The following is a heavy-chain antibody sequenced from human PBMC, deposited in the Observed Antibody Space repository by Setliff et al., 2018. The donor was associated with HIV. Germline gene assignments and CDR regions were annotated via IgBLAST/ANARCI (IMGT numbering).Heavy chain of an antibody. Sequence: GESLKISCQASGYSFTNYWIGWVRQMPGKGLEWIGVIYPGDFVTRYGPSFQGQVFISADRSITTAYLQWDSLKASDTAMYYCTRRRRAPGIEDLGAYWGQGTLVTVSS. CDR2: IYPGDFVT. D-gene: IGHD1-26*01. CDR3: TRRRRAPGIEDLGAY. V-gene: IGHV5-51*01. J-gene: IGHJ4*02. CDR1: GYSFTNYW.